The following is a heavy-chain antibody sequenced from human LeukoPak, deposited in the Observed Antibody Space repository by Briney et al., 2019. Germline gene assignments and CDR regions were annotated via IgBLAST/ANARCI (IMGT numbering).Heavy chain of an antibody. CDR2: INPNSGGT. CDR1: GYTFTGYY. J-gene: IGHJ4*02. V-gene: IGHV1-2*02. Sequence: ASVKVSCKASGYTFTGYYMHWVRQAPGQGLEWMGWINPNSGGTNYAQKFQGRVTMTRDTSISTAYMELSRLRSDDTAVYYCARVEPYYDSSGYYSPGGYYFDYWGQGTLVTVSS. D-gene: IGHD3-22*01. CDR3: ARVEPYYDSSGYYSPGGYYFDY.